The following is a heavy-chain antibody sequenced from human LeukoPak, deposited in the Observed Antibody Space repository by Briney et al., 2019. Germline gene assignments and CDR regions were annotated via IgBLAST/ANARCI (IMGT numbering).Heavy chain of an antibody. Sequence: SVKVSCKASGYTFTGYYMHWVRQAPGQGLEWMGRIIPILGIANYAQKFQGRVTITADKSTSTAYMELSSLRSEDTAVYYCATGGSYYGNYWGQGTLVTVSS. V-gene: IGHV1-69*02. CDR1: GYTFTGYY. D-gene: IGHD1-26*01. CDR3: ATGGSYYGNY. CDR2: IIPILGIA. J-gene: IGHJ4*02.